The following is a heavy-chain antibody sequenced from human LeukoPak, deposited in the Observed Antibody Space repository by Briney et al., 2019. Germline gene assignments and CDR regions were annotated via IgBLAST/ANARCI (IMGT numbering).Heavy chain of an antibody. D-gene: IGHD3-16*01. CDR3: ASVRGGY. J-gene: IGHJ4*02. Sequence: GGSLRLSCAASGFTFSTYSMNSVRQAPGKGLEWVSYITGSSIIYYSDSVKGRFTVSRDNAKNSLYLQMSSLRAEDTAVYYCASVRGGYWGQGTLVTVSS. V-gene: IGHV3-48*01. CDR2: ITGSSII. CDR1: GFTFSTYS.